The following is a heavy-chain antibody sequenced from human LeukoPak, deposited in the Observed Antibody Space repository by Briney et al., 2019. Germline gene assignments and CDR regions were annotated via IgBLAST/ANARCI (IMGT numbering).Heavy chain of an antibody. CDR2: INHSGST. CDR3: ARDYMVRGVISLDY. Sequence: SETLSLTCAVYGGSFSGYYWSWIRQPPGKGLEWIGEINHSGSTNYNPSLKSRVTISVDTSKNQFSLKLSSVTAADTAVYYCARDYMVRGVISLDYWGQGTLVTVSS. J-gene: IGHJ4*02. V-gene: IGHV4-34*01. D-gene: IGHD3-10*01. CDR1: GGSFSGYY.